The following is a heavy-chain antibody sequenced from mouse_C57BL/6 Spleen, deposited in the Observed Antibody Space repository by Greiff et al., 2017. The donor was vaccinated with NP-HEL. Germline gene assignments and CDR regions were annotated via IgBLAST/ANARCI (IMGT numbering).Heavy chain of an antibody. V-gene: IGHV1-15*01. CDR2: IDPETGGT. D-gene: IGHD1-1*01. J-gene: IGHJ2*01. CDR1: GYTFTDYE. CDR3: TRITTVVATRGDYFDY. Sequence: VKLQQSGAELVRPGASVTLSCKASGYTFTDYEMHWVKQTPVHGLEWIGAIDPETGGTAYNQKFKGKAILTADKSSSTAYMELRSLTSEDSAVYYCTRITTVVATRGDYFDYWGQGTTLTVSS.